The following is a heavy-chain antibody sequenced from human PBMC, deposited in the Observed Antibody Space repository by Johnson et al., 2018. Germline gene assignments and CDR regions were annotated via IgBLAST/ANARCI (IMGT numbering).Heavy chain of an antibody. J-gene: IGHJ6*02. CDR1: GYTFTSYD. V-gene: IGHV1-8*01. CDR2: MNPNSGNT. CDR3: ARRYCSSTSCRMDV. Sequence: QVQLVQSGAEVKKPGASVKVSCKASGYTFTSYDINWVRQATGQGLEWMGWMNPNSGNTGYAQKFQGRVTMTRNTSINTASMELSSLRSEDTAVYYCARRYCSSTSCRMDVWGQGTTVTVSS. D-gene: IGHD2-2*01.